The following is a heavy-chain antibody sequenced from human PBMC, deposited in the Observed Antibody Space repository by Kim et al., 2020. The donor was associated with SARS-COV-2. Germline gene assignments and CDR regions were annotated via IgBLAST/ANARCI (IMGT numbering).Heavy chain of an antibody. V-gene: IGHV5-10-1*01. CDR3: AITPSRPLYDSSGYYHVESGY. CDR1: GYSFTSYW. D-gene: IGHD3-22*01. Sequence: GESLKISCKGSGYSFTSYWISWVRQMPGKGLEWMGRIDPSDSYTNYSPSFQGHVTISADKSISTAYLQWSSLKASDTAMYYCAITPSRPLYDSSGYYHVESGYWGQGTLVTVSS. CDR2: IDPSDSYT. J-gene: IGHJ4*02.